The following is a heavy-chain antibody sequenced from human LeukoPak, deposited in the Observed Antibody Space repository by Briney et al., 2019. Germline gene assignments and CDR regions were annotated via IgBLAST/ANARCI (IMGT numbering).Heavy chain of an antibody. Sequence: GGSLRLSCVASGFTLSNYAMSWVRQAPGKGLEWVSVISDNGDSAFYGDSVKGRFTMSRDNSKNTLFLQMNSLRAEDTAIYYCAPDLRGTDWSLDYWGQGTLVTVSS. CDR3: APDLRGTDWSLDY. CDR1: GFTLSNYA. D-gene: IGHD3-9*01. CDR2: ISDNGDSA. V-gene: IGHV3-23*01. J-gene: IGHJ4*02.